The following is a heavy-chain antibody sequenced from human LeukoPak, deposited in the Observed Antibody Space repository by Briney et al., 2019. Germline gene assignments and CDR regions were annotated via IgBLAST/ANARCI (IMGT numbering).Heavy chain of an antibody. Sequence: GGSLRLSCAASGFTFSSYGMHWVRQAPGKGLEWVTFIRYDGSNKYYADSVKGRFTISRDSSKNTLYLRMNSLRAEDTAVYYCAKDTGWEYYGSGSPPFDPWGQGTLVTVSS. V-gene: IGHV3-30*02. CDR1: GFTFSSYG. CDR3: AKDTGWEYYGSGSPPFDP. CDR2: IRYDGSNK. J-gene: IGHJ5*02. D-gene: IGHD3-10*01.